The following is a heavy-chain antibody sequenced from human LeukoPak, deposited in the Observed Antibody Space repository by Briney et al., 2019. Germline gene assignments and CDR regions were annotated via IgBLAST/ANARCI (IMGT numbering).Heavy chain of an antibody. CDR2: INASGGST. V-gene: IGHV1-46*04. CDR1: GYTFTSYY. J-gene: IGHJ6*02. D-gene: IGHD3-3*01. Sequence: GASVKVSCKASGYTFTSYYMHWVRQAPGQGAERRGQINASGGSTNYAQKLQGRVTITRDTTTRTIYMEMSRVRSEHTAVYFCATDQVGFGLVISYYYYGFDFWGQGATVTVSS. CDR3: ATDQVGFGLVISYYYYGFDF.